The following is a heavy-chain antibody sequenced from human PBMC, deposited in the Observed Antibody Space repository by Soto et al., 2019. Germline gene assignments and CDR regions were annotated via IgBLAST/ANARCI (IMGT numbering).Heavy chain of an antibody. CDR1: GFTFDIYA. Sequence: EVQLVESGGDLVQPGRSLRLACAASGFTFDIYAMHWVRQLPGKGLEWVSGISWSGGDKAYAASVKGRCSISRDTATQSLYLHIDSLRLEDTAVYYSVKDSYYAILTGFSYFDYWGRGTPVTVSS. V-gene: IGHV3-9*01. CDR2: ISWSGGDK. J-gene: IGHJ4*02. D-gene: IGHD3-9*01. CDR3: VKDSYYAILTGFSYFDY.